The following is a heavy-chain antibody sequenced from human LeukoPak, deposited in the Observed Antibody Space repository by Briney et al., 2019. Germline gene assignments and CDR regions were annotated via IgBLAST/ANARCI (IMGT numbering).Heavy chain of an antibody. CDR2: IKQDGSEK. V-gene: IGHV3-7*01. CDR1: GFTFSSYW. CDR3: AREKIQLWLYSDY. J-gene: IGHJ4*02. Sequence: GGSLRLSCAASGFTFSSYWMSWVRQAPGKGLEWVANIKQDGSEKYYVDSVKGRFTISRDNAKNSLYLQMNSLRAEDTAVYYCAREKIQLWLYSDYWGQGTLVTVSS. D-gene: IGHD5-18*01.